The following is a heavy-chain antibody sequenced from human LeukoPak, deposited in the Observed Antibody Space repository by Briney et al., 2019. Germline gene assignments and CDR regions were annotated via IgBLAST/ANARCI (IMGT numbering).Heavy chain of an antibody. CDR2: IIPILGIA. J-gene: IGHJ4*02. V-gene: IGHV1-69*04. CDR3: AKGGPLRQQLVEY. CDR1: GGTFSSYA. Sequence: SVKVSCKASGGTFSSYAISWVRQAPGQGLEWMGRIIPILGIANYAQKFQGRVTITADKSTSTAYMELSSLRAEDTAVYYCAKGGPLRQQLVEYWGQGTLVTVSS. D-gene: IGHD6-13*01.